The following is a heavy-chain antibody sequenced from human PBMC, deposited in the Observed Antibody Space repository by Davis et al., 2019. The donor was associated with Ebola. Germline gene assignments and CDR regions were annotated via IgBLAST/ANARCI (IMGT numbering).Heavy chain of an antibody. CDR2: INPNSGGT. V-gene: IGHV1-2*02. CDR1: GYTFTSYY. D-gene: IGHD6-13*01. CDR3: ARAQGFPSSSWSPTFDY. J-gene: IGHJ4*02. Sequence: ASVTVSCKASGYTFTSYYMHWVRQAPGQGLEWMGWINPNSGGTNYAQKFQGRVTMTRDTSISTAYMELSRLRSDDTAVYYCARAQGFPSSSWSPTFDYWGQGTLVTVSS.